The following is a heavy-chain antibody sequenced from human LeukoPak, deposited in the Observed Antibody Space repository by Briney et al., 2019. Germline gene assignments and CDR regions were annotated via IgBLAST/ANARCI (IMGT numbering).Heavy chain of an antibody. CDR1: GFTFSSYG. Sequence: GGSLRLSCAASGFTFSSYGMHWVRQAPGKGLEWVAVISYDGSNKYYADSVKGRFTISRDNSKNTLYLQMNSLRAEDTAVYYCANIYVWGSYRNFDYWGQGTLVTVSS. CDR2: ISYDGSNK. J-gene: IGHJ4*02. D-gene: IGHD3-16*02. V-gene: IGHV3-30*18. CDR3: ANIYVWGSYRNFDY.